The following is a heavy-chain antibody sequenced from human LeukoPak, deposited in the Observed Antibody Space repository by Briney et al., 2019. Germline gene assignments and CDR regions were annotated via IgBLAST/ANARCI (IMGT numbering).Heavy chain of an antibody. CDR2: ISSNGGST. D-gene: IGHD3-22*01. J-gene: IGHJ4*02. CDR3: VKGRITMIVGVLGY. Sequence: AGYLRLSCSASGFTFSSYAMHWVRQAPGKGLEYVSAISSNGGSTYYADSVKGRFTISRDNSKNTLYLQMSSLRAEDTAVYYCVKGRITMIVGVLGYWGQGTLVTVSS. V-gene: IGHV3-64D*06. CDR1: GFTFSSYA.